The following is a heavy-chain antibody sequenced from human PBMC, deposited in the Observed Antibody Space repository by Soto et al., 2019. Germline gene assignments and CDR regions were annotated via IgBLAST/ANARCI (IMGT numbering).Heavy chain of an antibody. Sequence: GGSLRLSCAASGFTFSSYAMSWVRQAPGKGLEWVSTFSGSGGSTYYADSVRGRFTISRDNAKNSVYLQMDSLRVEDTAVYYCAREGALKPFSSWGQGALVTVSS. CDR1: GFTFSSYA. J-gene: IGHJ5*02. CDR2: FSGSGGST. V-gene: IGHV3-23*01. CDR3: AREGALKPFSS.